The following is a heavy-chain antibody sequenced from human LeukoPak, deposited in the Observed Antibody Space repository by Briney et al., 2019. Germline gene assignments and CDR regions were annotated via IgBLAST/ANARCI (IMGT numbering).Heavy chain of an antibody. Sequence: GGSLRLSCEASGFTFSTREMNWVRQAPGKGLEWVSSISSTSSHTYYADSLEGRFTISRDNAKNSLYLQMNSLRAEDTAVYYCARGDGWFHDGTSGPRGNFQYWGQGTLVTVSS. CDR2: ISSTSSHT. J-gene: IGHJ1*01. CDR1: GFTFSTRE. D-gene: IGHD3-3*01. CDR3: ARGDGWFHDGTSGPRGNFQY. V-gene: IGHV3-21*01.